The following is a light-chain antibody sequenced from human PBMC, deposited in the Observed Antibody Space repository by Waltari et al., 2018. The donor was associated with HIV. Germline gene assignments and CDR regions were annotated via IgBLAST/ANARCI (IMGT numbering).Light chain of an antibody. CDR1: RLEHKN. J-gene: IGLJ2*01. CDR2: QDN. V-gene: IGLV3-1*01. CDR3: QAWDNNSVI. Sequence: SYQLTQPPSISVTAGQTATITCSGNRLEHKNVSWYQRRPGQSPVALIFQDNKRPSGIPERFSGCNFGDTATLASSETQGDDEGEYYCQAWDNNSVIFGGGTRLTVL.